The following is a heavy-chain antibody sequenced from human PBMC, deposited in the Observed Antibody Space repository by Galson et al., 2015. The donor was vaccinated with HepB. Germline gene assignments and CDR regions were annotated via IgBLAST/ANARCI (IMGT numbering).Heavy chain of an antibody. D-gene: IGHD2-21*01. V-gene: IGHV3-23*01. Sequence: SLRLSCAVPGLTFSGFDMDWVRQPPGQGLEWGSVVGATGGRTDAAESVKGRLTISSDSSKNTLYVQMNSLRVEVAAVYNCAEDPSTLLWRLEFLSNYYYYDVDIWGQXXXVTVSS. J-gene: IGHJ6*02. CDR3: AEDPSTLLWRLEFLSNYYYYDVDI. CDR1: GLTFSGFD. CDR2: VGATGGRT.